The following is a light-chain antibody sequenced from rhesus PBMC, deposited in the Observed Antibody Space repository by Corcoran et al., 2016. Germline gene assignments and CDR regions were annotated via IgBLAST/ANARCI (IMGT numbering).Light chain of an antibody. J-gene: IGKJ1*01. V-gene: IGKV1-69*01. CDR2: RTY. CDR3: RQHDRSPWT. Sequence: DIRMTQSPSSLYASVGARVIITGRASQGINDGLAWYQQQPRKAPNLLIYRTYNLETGVPSRFSGSGSGTNFTLTISSLQPEDIATYSCRQHDRSPWTFGQGTKVEI. CDR1: QGINDG.